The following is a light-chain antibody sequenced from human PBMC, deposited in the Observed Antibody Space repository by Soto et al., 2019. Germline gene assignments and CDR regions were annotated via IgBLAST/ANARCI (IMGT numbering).Light chain of an antibody. CDR3: QHYNSYSEA. CDR1: QTISSW. J-gene: IGKJ1*01. CDR2: KAS. V-gene: IGKV1-5*03. Sequence: DIQMTQSPSPLPASVGDRVTITCQASQTISSWLAWYQQKPGKAPKLLIYKASTLKSGVPSRFSGSGSGTECTLTISSLQPDDVATYYCQHYNSYSEAFCQGTKVDIK.